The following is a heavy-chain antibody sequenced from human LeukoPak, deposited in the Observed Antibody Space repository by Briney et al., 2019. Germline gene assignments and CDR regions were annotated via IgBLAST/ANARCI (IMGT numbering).Heavy chain of an antibody. CDR2: ISAYNGKT. D-gene: IGHD3-3*02. J-gene: IGHJ4*02. V-gene: IGHV1-18*01. Sequence: ASVKVSCKASGYTFTSYGISWVRQAPGQGLEWMGWISAYNGKTNYAQKVQGRVTMTTDTSTSTAYMELRSLRFDDTAVYYCARGPSFFAVAGGVNDYWGQGTLVTVSS. CDR1: GYTFTSYG. CDR3: ARGPSFFAVAGGVNDY.